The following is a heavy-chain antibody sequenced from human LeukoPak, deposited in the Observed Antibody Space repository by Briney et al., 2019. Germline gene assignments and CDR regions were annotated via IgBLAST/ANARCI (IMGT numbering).Heavy chain of an antibody. Sequence: SETLSLTCTVSGGSISSYYWSWIRHPPGKGLEWIVYIYYSGSTNYNPSLKSRVTISVDTSKNQFSLKLSSVTAADTAVYYCARESGYVEYYFDYWGQGTLVTVSS. J-gene: IGHJ4*02. V-gene: IGHV4-59*01. D-gene: IGHD5-12*01. CDR1: GGSISSYY. CDR2: IYYSGST. CDR3: ARESGYVEYYFDY.